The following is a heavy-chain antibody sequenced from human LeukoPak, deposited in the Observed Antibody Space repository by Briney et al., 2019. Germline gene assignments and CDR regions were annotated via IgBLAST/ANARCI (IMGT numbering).Heavy chain of an antibody. Sequence: PGGSLRLSCSASGITFTNYWMSWVRQAPGKGLEWVGRIKSKTDGGTTDYAAPVKGRFTLSRDDSKNTLYLQMNSLKTEDTAVYYCATGGQVGATQPFDYWGQGTLVTVSS. CDR3: ATGGQVGATQPFDY. J-gene: IGHJ4*02. V-gene: IGHV3-15*01. D-gene: IGHD1-26*01. CDR2: IKSKTDGGTT. CDR1: GITFTNYW.